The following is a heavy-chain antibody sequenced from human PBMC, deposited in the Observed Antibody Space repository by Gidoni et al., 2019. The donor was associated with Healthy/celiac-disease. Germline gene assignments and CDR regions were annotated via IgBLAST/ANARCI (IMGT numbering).Heavy chain of an antibody. CDR3: AKDGAAAEVP. CDR2: ISGSGGST. D-gene: IGHD6-13*01. J-gene: IGHJ5*02. Sequence: VQLLESGGGLVQPGGSRRLSCAASGFTFSSYAMSWVRQAPGQGLEWVSAISGSGGSTYYADSVMGRFTISRDNSKNTLYLQMNSLRAEDTAVYYCAKDGAAAEVPWGQGTLVTVSS. V-gene: IGHV3-23*01. CDR1: GFTFSSYA.